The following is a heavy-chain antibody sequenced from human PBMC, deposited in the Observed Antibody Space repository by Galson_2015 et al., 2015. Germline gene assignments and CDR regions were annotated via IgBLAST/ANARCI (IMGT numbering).Heavy chain of an antibody. CDR2: ISAYNGNT. CDR1: GYTFTSYG. V-gene: IGHV1-18*01. Sequence: QSGAEVKKPGPSVKVSCKASGYTFTSYGISWVRQAPGQGLEWMGWISAYNGNTNYAQKLQGRVTMTTGTSTSTAYMELRSLRSDDTAVYYCARDRTPISYYYYMDVWGKGTTVTVSS. CDR3: ARDRTPISYYYYMDV. J-gene: IGHJ6*03.